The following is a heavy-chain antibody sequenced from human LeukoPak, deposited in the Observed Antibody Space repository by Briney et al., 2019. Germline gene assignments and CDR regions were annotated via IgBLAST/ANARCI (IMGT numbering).Heavy chain of an antibody. J-gene: IGHJ2*01. D-gene: IGHD6-13*01. Sequence: SETLPLTCTVSGGSISSYYWGWIRQPPGKGLEWIGSIYYSGSTYYNPSLKSRVTISVDTSKNQFSLKLSSVTAADTAVYYCASIPREQLVLIGYFDLWGRGTLVTVSS. CDR1: GGSISSYY. CDR2: IYYSGST. V-gene: IGHV4-39*01. CDR3: ASIPREQLVLIGYFDL.